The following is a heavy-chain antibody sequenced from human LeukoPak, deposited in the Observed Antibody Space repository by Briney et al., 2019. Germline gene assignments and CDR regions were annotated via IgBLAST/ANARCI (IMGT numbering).Heavy chain of an antibody. CDR2: ISSYNGNT. V-gene: IGHV1-18*01. Sequence: ASVKVSCKASGYTFKTYGISWVRQVPGQGLEWMGWISSYNGNTNYAQNLQGRVTLTTDTSTSTAYMELRSLRSDDTAVYYCARDTRVLRYFDWLFLFDYWGQGTLVTVSS. CDR1: GYTFKTYG. CDR3: ARDTRVLRYFDWLFLFDY. D-gene: IGHD3-9*01. J-gene: IGHJ4*02.